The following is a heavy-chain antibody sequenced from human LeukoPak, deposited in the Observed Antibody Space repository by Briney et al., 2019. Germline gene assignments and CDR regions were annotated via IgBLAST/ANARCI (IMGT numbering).Heavy chain of an antibody. D-gene: IGHD3-22*01. CDR3: AREGATDCSGYYYWWYFDY. J-gene: IGHJ4*02. CDR1: GGSISSYY. Sequence: PSETLSLTCTVSGGSISSYYWSWIRQPAGKGLEWIGRIYTSGSTNYNPSLKSRVTMSVDTSKNQFSLKLSSVTAADTAVYYCAREGATDCSGYYYWWYFDYWGQGTLVTVSS. V-gene: IGHV4-4*07. CDR2: IYTSGST.